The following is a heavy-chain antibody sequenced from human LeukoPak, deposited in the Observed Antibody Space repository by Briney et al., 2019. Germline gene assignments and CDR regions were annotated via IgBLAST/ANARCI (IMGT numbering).Heavy chain of an antibody. D-gene: IGHD1-26*01. Sequence: TSETLSLTCSVSGGSIRSYYWSWIRQPPGKGLEWIGYIYYSGRTAYNPSLKSRVTILVDTSKNQFSLKLSSVTAADTAVYYCARQMGANPDGFDYWGQGTLATVSS. CDR1: GGSIRSYY. CDR3: ARQMGANPDGFDY. J-gene: IGHJ4*02. CDR2: IYYSGRT. V-gene: IGHV4-59*08.